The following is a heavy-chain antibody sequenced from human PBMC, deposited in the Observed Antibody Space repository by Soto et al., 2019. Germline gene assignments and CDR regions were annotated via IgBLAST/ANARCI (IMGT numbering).Heavy chain of an antibody. D-gene: IGHD2-21*02. J-gene: IGHJ6*03. CDR1: GGSFSGYY. CDR3: VGRDVTPYYYMDA. V-gene: IGHV4-34*01. Sequence: SETLSLTCAVYGGSFSGYYWSWIRQPPGKGLEWIGEINHSGSTNYNPSLKSRVTISVDTSKNQFSLKLSSVTAADTAVYDCVGRDVTPYYYMDAWGKGTTVTVSS. CDR2: INHSGST.